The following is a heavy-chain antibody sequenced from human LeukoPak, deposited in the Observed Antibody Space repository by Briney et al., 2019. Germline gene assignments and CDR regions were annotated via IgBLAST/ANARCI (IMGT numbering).Heavy chain of an antibody. J-gene: IGHJ4*02. CDR2: MNPNSGNT. CDR3: ARGAMVRGVIGFPDY. V-gene: IGHV1-8*01. D-gene: IGHD3-10*01. CDR1: GNTFTGYD. Sequence: EASVKVSCKASGNTFTGYDINWVRQATGQGLKWRGWMNPNSGNTGYAQKFQGRVTMTRNTSISTAYMELSSLRSEDTAVYYCARGAMVRGVIGFPDYWGQGTLVTVSS.